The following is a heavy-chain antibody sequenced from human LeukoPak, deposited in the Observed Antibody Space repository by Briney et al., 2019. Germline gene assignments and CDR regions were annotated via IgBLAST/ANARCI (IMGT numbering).Heavy chain of an antibody. V-gene: IGHV3-11*06. Sequence: GGSLRLSCATSGFTFNEHYLGWVRQAPGKGLEWVSSISSSSSYIYYADSVKGRFTISRDNAKNSLFLQMNSLRAEDTAVYYCARRYYDFWSGYSYYFDYWGQGTLVTVSS. J-gene: IGHJ4*02. CDR3: ARRYYDFWSGYSYYFDY. CDR1: GFTFNEHY. D-gene: IGHD3-3*01. CDR2: ISSSSSYI.